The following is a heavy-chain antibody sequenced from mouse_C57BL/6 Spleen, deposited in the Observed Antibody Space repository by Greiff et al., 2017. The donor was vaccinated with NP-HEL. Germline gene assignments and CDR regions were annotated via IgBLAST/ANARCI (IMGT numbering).Heavy chain of an antibody. CDR2: ISDGGSYT. CDR3: ARDQRLRRGMGYFDY. Sequence: EVKLMESGGGLVKPGGSLKLSCAASGFTFSSYAMSWVRQTPEKRLEWVATISDGGSYTYYPDNVKGRFTISRDTAKNNLYLQMSHLKSEDTAMYYCARDQRLRRGMGYFDYWGQGTTLTVSS. D-gene: IGHD2-4*01. J-gene: IGHJ2*01. V-gene: IGHV5-4*01. CDR1: GFTFSSYA.